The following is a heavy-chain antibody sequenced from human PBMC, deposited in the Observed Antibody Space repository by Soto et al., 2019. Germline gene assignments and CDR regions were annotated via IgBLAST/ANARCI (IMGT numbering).Heavy chain of an antibody. Sequence: QVQLVQSGAEVKKPGSSVKVSCKASGGTFSTDSISWVRQAPGQGLEWMGGIIPMFGTANNAQKFQGRVTIHADESTSTAYMELSSLRSEDTAVYFCAREIDGYYGMDVWGQGTTVTVAS. V-gene: IGHV1-69*12. CDR2: IIPMFGTA. CDR3: AREIDGYYGMDV. J-gene: IGHJ6*02. CDR1: GGTFSTDS.